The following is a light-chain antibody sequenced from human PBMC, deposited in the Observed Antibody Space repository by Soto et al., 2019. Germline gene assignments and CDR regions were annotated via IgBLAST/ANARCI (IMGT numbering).Light chain of an antibody. J-gene: IGLJ3*02. V-gene: IGLV2-8*01. Sequence: QSALTQPPSASGSPGQSVTISCTGTSSDVGGYSYVSWYQQHPGKAPKLMIYEVSKRPSGVPDRFSGSKSGNTASLTVSGLRAEDEADYYCCSYAGSYTWVFGGGTKLTVL. CDR2: EVS. CDR3: CSYAGSYTWV. CDR1: SSDVGGYSY.